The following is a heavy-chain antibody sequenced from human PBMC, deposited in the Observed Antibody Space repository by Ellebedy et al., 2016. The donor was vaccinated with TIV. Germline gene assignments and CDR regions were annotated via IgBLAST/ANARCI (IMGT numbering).Heavy chain of an antibody. CDR1: GGSFSGYY. J-gene: IGHJ5*02. D-gene: IGHD4-17*01. CDR3: ARLTRSLSTVS. V-gene: IGHV4-34*01. CDR2: INHSGST. Sequence: MPSETLSPTCAVYGGSFSGYYWSWIRQLPGKGLEWIGAINHSGSTNSNPSLKSRVNISLETSKNQFSMNLSSVTAADTAGYYCARLTRSLSTVSWGQGTLVTVSS.